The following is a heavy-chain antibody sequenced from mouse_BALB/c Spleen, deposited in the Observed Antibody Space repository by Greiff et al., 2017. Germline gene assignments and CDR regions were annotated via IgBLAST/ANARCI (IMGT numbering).Heavy chain of an antibody. V-gene: IGHV14-4*02. CDR2: IDPENGDT. CDR1: GFNIKDYY. CDR3: KGSYYAMDY. J-gene: IGHJ4*01. Sequence: VHVKQSGAELVRSGASVKLSCTASGFNIKDYYMHWVKQRPEQGLEWIGWIDPENGDTEYAPKFQGKATMTADTSSNTAYLQLSSLTSEDTAVYYCKGSYYAMDYWGQGTSVTVSS.